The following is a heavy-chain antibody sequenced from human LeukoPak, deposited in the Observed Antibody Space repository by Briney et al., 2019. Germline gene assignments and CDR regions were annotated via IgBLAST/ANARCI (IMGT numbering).Heavy chain of an antibody. CDR2: ISAYNGNT. Sequence: ASVKVSCKASGYTFTSYGISWVRQAPGQGLEWMGWISAYNGNTNYARKLQGRVTMTTDTSTSTAYMELRSLRSDDTAVYYCARDIVVVVAAAQPHYYYYGMDVWGQGTTVTVSS. CDR1: GYTFTSYG. D-gene: IGHD2-15*01. J-gene: IGHJ6*02. V-gene: IGHV1-18*01. CDR3: ARDIVVVVAAAQPHYYYYGMDV.